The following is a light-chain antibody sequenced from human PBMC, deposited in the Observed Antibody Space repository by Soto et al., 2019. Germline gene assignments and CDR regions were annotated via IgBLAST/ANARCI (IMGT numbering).Light chain of an antibody. CDR3: QSYDSSLSGSRV. V-gene: IGLV1-40*01. CDR2: GNS. J-gene: IGLJ1*01. CDR1: SSNIGAGYA. Sequence: QSVLTQPPSVSGAPGQRVTISCTGSSSNIGAGYAVHWYQQLPGTAPKLLIYGNSNRPSGVPDRFPGSKSGTSASLAITGLQAEDEADYYCQSYDSSLSGSRVFGTGTKLTVL.